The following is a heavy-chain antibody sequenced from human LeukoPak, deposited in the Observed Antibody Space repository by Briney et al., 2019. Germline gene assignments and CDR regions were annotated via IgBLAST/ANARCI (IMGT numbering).Heavy chain of an antibody. Sequence: PGGSLRLSCAASGFTFINAWMSWVRQAPGKGLGWVGHIKSKSSGGTTDYAAPVKGRFTISRDDSKNTVYLQMNSLKTEDTAVYCCTAERYSYLVYWGQGTVVTVSS. CDR2: IKSKSSGGTT. CDR3: TAERYSYLVY. CDR1: GFTFINAW. V-gene: IGHV3-15*01. D-gene: IGHD5-12*01. J-gene: IGHJ4*02.